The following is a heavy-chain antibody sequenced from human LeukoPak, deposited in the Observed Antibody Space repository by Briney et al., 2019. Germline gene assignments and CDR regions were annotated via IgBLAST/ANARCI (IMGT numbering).Heavy chain of an antibody. D-gene: IGHD4-17*01. CDR2: ISGSGGST. J-gene: IGHJ4*02. CDR1: GFTFSSYA. V-gene: IGHV3-23*01. CDR3: AMYDYGDVGY. Sequence: GGSLRLSCAASGFTFSSYAMSLVRHAPGRGLEWVSAISGSGGSTYYADSVKGRFTISRDNSKNTLYLQMNSLRAEDTAVYYCAMYDYGDVGYWGQGTLVTVSS.